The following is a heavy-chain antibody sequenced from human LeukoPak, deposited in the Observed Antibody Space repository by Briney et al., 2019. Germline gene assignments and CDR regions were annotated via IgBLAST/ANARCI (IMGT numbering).Heavy chain of an antibody. V-gene: IGHV3-11*01. Sequence: GGSLSLSCAASGFTFSDYYMSWIRQAPGKGLEWVSYISSSGNTIYYADSVKGRFTISRDNAKNSLYLQMNSLRAEDTAVYYCARDRNYGDYVYAYWGQGTLVTVSS. CDR3: ARDRNYGDYVYAY. D-gene: IGHD4-17*01. CDR2: ISSSGNTI. CDR1: GFTFSDYY. J-gene: IGHJ4*02.